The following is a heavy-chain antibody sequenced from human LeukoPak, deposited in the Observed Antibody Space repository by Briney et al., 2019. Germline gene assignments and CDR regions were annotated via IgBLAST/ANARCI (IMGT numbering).Heavy chain of an antibody. Sequence: GGSLSLSCAASVFIFRKYAMRWVRQAPGGGLEWVSAITGSVDTTYYADSVKDRFTIARDNSKNTIYVEINTLRLENTAVYYWAKWGYYDILTGYYVSDFWGQGTLVIVSA. J-gene: IGHJ4*02. CDR2: ITGSVDTT. D-gene: IGHD3-9*01. CDR3: AKWGYYDILTGYYVSDF. CDR1: VFIFRKYA. V-gene: IGHV3-23*01.